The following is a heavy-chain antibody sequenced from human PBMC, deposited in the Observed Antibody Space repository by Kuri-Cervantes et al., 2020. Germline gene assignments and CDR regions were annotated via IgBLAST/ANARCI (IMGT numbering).Heavy chain of an antibody. CDR2: IKRDGSEK. V-gene: IGHV3-7*01. CDR3: AREGGVLRYFDWFAPAFPNRRFDY. J-gene: IGHJ4*02. CDR1: GFTFSSYW. Sequence: GGSLRLSCAASGFTFSSYWMSWVRQAPGKGLEWVANIKRDGSEKYYVDSVKGRFTISRDNSKNTLYLQMNSLRAEDTAVYYCAREGGVLRYFDWFAPAFPNRRFDYWGQGTLVTVSS. D-gene: IGHD3-9*01.